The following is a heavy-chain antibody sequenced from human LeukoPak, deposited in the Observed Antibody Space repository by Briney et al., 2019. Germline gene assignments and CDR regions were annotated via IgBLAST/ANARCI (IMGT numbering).Heavy chain of an antibody. D-gene: IGHD6-13*01. CDR3: ARSGRGYSYGDRYSSSWYYNY. Sequence: SETLSLTCAVYGGSFSGYYWSWIRQPPGKGLERIGEINHSGSTNYNPSLKSRVTISVDTSKNQFSLKLSSVTAADTAVYYCARSGRGYSYGDRYSSSWYYNYWGQGTLVTVSS. V-gene: IGHV4-34*01. CDR1: GGSFSGYY. CDR2: INHSGST. J-gene: IGHJ4*02.